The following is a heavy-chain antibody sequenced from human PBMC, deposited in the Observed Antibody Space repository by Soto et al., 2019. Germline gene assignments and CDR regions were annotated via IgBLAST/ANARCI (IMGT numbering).Heavy chain of an antibody. CDR3: ARGRGRITFGGVIVPFDY. CDR2: INHSGST. D-gene: IGHD3-16*02. J-gene: IGHJ4*02. CDR1: GGSFSGYY. V-gene: IGHV4-34*01. Sequence: QVQLQQWGAGLLKPSETLSLTCAVYGGSFSGYYWSWIRQPPGKGLEWIGEINHSGSTNYNPSLKRRVTISVDTSKNQFSLKLSSVTAADTAVYYCARGRGRITFGGVIVPFDYWGQGTLVTVSS.